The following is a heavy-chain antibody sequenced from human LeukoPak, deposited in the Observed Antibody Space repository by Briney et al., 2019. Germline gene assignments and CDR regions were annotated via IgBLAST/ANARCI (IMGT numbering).Heavy chain of an antibody. Sequence: SVKVSCKASGGTFSSYAISWVRQAPGQGLEWMGGIIPIFGTANYAQKFQGRVTITTDESTSTAYMELRSLRSEDTAVYYCARRIVVVPAAHPLVSGAFDIWGQGTMVTVSS. J-gene: IGHJ3*02. CDR1: GGTFSSYA. V-gene: IGHV1-69*05. D-gene: IGHD2-2*01. CDR3: ARRIVVVPAAHPLVSGAFDI. CDR2: IIPIFGTA.